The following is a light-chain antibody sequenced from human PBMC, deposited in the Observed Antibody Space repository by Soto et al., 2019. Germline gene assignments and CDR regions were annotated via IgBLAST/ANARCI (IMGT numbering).Light chain of an antibody. CDR3: QQYTTSPPT. CDR2: GSS. J-gene: IGKJ1*01. Sequence: EIVLTQSPGTLSLSPGERATLSCRASQSVSNYYLAWYQHKPGQAPRLLLYGSSSRAAGIPDRFSGSGSGTSFILTISRLEPEDFAVYCCQQYTTSPPTFCQGTKVEIK. CDR1: QSVSNYY. V-gene: IGKV3-20*01.